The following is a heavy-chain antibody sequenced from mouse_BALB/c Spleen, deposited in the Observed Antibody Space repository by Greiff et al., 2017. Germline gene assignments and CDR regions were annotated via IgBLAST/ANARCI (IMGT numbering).Heavy chain of an antibody. Sequence: EVQLVESGGGLVQPGGSRKLSCAASGFTFSSFGMHWVRQAPEKGLEWVAYISGGSSTIYYADTVKGRFTISRDNPKNTLFLQMTSLRSEDTAMYYCARSFPAFSFDYWGQGTTLTVSS. CDR2: ISGGSSTI. CDR3: ARSFPAFSFDY. J-gene: IGHJ2*01. V-gene: IGHV5-17*02. CDR1: GFTFSSFG.